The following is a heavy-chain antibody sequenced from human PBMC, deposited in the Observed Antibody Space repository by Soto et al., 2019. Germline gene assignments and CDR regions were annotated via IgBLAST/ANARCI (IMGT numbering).Heavy chain of an antibody. CDR3: ARRTSGYFAY. Sequence: EVQLLQSGGGLVQPGGSLTLSCAASGFTYSDYTMSWVRQAPGAALESISANLADYNTYYTDSVRGRFTISRDNSKNTLYLEMNSLRAEDTAVYYCARRTSGYFAYWGQGALVTVSS. J-gene: IGHJ4*02. D-gene: IGHD6-19*01. CDR2: NLADYNT. V-gene: IGHV3-23*01. CDR1: GFTYSDYT.